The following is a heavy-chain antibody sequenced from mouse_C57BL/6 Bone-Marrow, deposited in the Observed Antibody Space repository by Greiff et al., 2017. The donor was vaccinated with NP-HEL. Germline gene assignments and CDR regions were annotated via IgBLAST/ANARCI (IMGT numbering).Heavy chain of an antibody. CDR1: GYTFTSYW. V-gene: IGHV1-7*01. J-gene: IGHJ2*01. CDR3: AKCYYFDY. Sequence: QVQLKQSGAELAKPGASVKLSCKASGYTFTSYWMHWVKQRPGQGLEWIGYINPSSGYTKYNQKFKDKDTLTADKSSSTAYMQLISLTYDDAAVYYCAKCYYFDYWGQGTTLTVSS. CDR2: INPSSGYT.